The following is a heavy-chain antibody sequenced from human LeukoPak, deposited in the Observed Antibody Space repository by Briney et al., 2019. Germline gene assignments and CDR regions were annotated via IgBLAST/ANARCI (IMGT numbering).Heavy chain of an antibody. CDR2: ISSSANYI. D-gene: IGHD2-21*02. Sequence: AGGSLRLSCAVSGFNFSSFGMNWLGQAPGKGLEWVSSISSSANYISYADSVKGPFPLSSDNAKNSLYLQMNSLRAEDTAVYYCASSIVVVTARYNWLDPWGQGTLVTVSS. CDR3: ASSIVVVTARYNWLDP. J-gene: IGHJ5*02. V-gene: IGHV3-21*01. CDR1: GFNFSSFG.